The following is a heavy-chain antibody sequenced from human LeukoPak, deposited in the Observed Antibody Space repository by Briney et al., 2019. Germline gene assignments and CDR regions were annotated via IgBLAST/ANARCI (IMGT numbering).Heavy chain of an antibody. V-gene: IGHV1-46*01. CDR2: IYPRDGST. D-gene: IGHD1-26*01. CDR3: ARDLGGATSS. J-gene: IGHJ4*02. Sequence: ASVKVSCKASGYTFTSNYIHWVRQAPGQGLEWMGMIYPRDGSTSYAQKFQGRVTVTRDTSTSTVHMELSGLRSEDTAVYYCARDLGGATSSWGQGTLVTVSS. CDR1: GYTFTSNY.